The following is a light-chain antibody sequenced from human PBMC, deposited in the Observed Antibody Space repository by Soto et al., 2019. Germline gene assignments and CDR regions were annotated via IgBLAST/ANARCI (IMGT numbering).Light chain of an antibody. CDR3: QQYDTSPGT. V-gene: IGKV3-20*01. CDR1: QSVRSRY. Sequence: EIVLTQSPGTLSLSPGERATLSCRASQSVRSRYLAWYQQKPGRAPRLLIYRASNRATGIPDRFSGSGSGTDFTLTVSRLEPADFAVYFCQQYDTSPGTFGQGTKVEIK. CDR2: RAS. J-gene: IGKJ1*01.